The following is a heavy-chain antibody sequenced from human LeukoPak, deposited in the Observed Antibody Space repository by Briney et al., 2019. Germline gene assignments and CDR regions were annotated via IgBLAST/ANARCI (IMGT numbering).Heavy chain of an antibody. Sequence: SETLSLTCTVSGGSISSYYWSWIRQPPGKGLEWIGYIYYSGSTNYNPSLKSRVTITVDTSKNQFSLRLSSVTAADTAVYYCARVTGYVMEDYFDYWGQGTLITVSS. CDR1: GGSISSYY. J-gene: IGHJ4*02. CDR3: ARVTGYVMEDYFDY. V-gene: IGHV4-59*01. CDR2: IYYSGST. D-gene: IGHD6-13*01.